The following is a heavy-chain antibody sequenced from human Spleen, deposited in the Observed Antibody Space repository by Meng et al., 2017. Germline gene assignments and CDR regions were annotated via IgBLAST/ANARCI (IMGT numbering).Heavy chain of an antibody. Sequence: QVQLQQWGQGLLKPSGTLSLHCAVSGGSISKTYWWNWVRQHPGKGLEWIGYIYYSGSTYYNPSLKSRVTISVDTSKNQFSLKLSSVTAADTAVYYCARAHTGWYFDLWGRGTLVTVSS. CDR3: ARAHTGWYFDL. D-gene: IGHD2-8*02. CDR1: GGSISKTYW. V-gene: IGHV4-31*11. CDR2: IYYSGST. J-gene: IGHJ2*01.